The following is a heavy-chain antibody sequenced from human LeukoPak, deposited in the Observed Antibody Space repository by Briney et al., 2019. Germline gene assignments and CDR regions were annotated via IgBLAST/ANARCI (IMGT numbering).Heavy chain of an antibody. Sequence: GGSLRLSCAASHFTFSNYTMNWVRQAPGKGLECVSGITGSGSRTYYADSVKGRFTTSRDNSKNTLYLQMNSLRAEDTAVYYCAKARDYYYDSSGDDAFDIWGQGTMVTVSS. CDR2: ITGSGSRT. J-gene: IGHJ3*02. CDR1: HFTFSNYT. D-gene: IGHD3-22*01. V-gene: IGHV3-23*01. CDR3: AKARDYYYDSSGDDAFDI.